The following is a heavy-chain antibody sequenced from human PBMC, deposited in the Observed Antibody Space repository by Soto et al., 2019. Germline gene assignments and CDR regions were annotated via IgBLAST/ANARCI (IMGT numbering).Heavy chain of an antibody. Sequence: PGGSLRLSCAASGFTFSSYGMHWVRQAPGKGLEWVAVISYDGSNKYYADSVKGRFTISRDMSKNTLYLQMTSLRAEDTAVYYCAKDLLAYCFDYWGQGTLVTVFS. CDR1: GFTFSSYG. J-gene: IGHJ4*02. CDR3: AKDLLAYCFDY. V-gene: IGHV3-30*18. D-gene: IGHD2-15*01. CDR2: ISYDGSNK.